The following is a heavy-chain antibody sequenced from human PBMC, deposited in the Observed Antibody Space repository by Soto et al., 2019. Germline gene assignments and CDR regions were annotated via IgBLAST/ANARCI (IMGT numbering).Heavy chain of an antibody. Sequence: PAETLSLTCTVSGGSISSGGYYWSWIRQHPGKGLEWIGYIYYSGSTYYNPSLKSRVTISVDTSKNQFSLKLSSVTAADTAVYYCASAEYSSGWHYHYYGMDGWGQGTTVTVSS. V-gene: IGHV4-31*03. D-gene: IGHD6-19*01. CDR1: GGSISSGGYY. J-gene: IGHJ6*02. CDR2: IYYSGST. CDR3: ASAEYSSGWHYHYYGMDG.